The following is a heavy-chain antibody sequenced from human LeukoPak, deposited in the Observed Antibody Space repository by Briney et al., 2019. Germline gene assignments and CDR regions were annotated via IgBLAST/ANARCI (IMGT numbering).Heavy chain of an antibody. CDR3: ARRGSQQQLAFDY. CDR1: GFTFSDYY. CDR2: ISSSGSTV. V-gene: IGHV3-11*01. Sequence: PGGSLRLSCAASGFTFSDYYMSWIRQAPGEGLGWVSYISSSGSTVYYADSVKGRFTISRDNAKNSLYLQMNSLRAEDTAVYYCARRGSQQQLAFDYWGQGTLVTVSS. J-gene: IGHJ4*02. D-gene: IGHD6-13*01.